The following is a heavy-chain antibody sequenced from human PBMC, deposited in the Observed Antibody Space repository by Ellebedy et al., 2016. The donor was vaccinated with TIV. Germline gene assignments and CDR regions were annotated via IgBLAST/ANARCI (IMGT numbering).Heavy chain of an antibody. Sequence: MPGGSLRLSCTVSGGSIRSSYWSWIRQPAGKGLEYLGRIYSSGSANYNPSLKGRVTMSLDTSKNQFSLKLSSVTAADTAVYYCARAPYGEPFDYWGQGTLVTVSS. V-gene: IGHV4-4*07. J-gene: IGHJ4*02. CDR1: GGSIRSSY. D-gene: IGHD4-17*01. CDR2: IYSSGSA. CDR3: ARAPYGEPFDY.